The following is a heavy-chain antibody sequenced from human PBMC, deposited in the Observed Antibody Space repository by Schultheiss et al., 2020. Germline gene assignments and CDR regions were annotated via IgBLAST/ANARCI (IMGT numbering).Heavy chain of an antibody. V-gene: IGHV4-61*01. J-gene: IGHJ6*02. CDR3: ARVGALLTTGQGYYYGMDV. CDR1: GASVRSSYFY. Sequence: SETLSLTCTVSGASVRSSYFYWSWIRQPPGKGLEWVGHIYYNGSRKYNSSLKSRVTISVDPSKNQFSLKMNSVSAADTAVYFCARVGALLTTGQGYYYGMDVWGQGTTVTVSS. CDR2: IYYNGSR. D-gene: IGHD3-16*01.